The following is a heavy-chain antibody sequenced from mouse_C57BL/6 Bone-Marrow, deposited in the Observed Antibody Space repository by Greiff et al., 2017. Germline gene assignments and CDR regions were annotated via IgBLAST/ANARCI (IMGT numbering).Heavy chain of an antibody. CDR1: GYTFTDYY. CDR3: ARWVVWYFDV. Sequence: VQLQQSGPELVKPGASVKISCKASGYTFTDYYINWVKQRPGQGLEWIGWIFPGSGSTYYNEKFKGKATLTVDQSSSTAYMLLSSLTSEDSAVYFCARWVVWYFDVWGTGTTVTVSS. D-gene: IGHD1-1*01. CDR2: IFPGSGST. J-gene: IGHJ1*03. V-gene: IGHV1-75*01.